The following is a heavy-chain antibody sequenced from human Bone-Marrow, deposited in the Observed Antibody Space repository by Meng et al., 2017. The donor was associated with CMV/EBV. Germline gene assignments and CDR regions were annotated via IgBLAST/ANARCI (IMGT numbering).Heavy chain of an antibody. CDR3: ARALRCSSTSCYHGFDP. CDR2: INPSGGST. Sequence: FPGYCIRWVRLAPGQGLGWMGIINPSGGSTSYAQKFQGRVTMTRDTSTSTVYMELSSLRSEDTAVYYCARALRCSSTSCYHGFDPWGQGTLVTVSS. CDR1: FPGYC. J-gene: IGHJ5*02. D-gene: IGHD2-2*01. V-gene: IGHV1-46*01.